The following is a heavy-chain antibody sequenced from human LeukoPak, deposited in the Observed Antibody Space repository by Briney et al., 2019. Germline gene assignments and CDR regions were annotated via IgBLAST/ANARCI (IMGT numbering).Heavy chain of an antibody. V-gene: IGHV1-69*04. D-gene: IGHD1-7*01. CDR3: ARDEGVTGTQEDAIY. CDR1: GGTFSSYA. CDR2: IIPILGIA. J-gene: IGHJ4*02. Sequence: SVKVSCKASGGTFSSYAISWVRQAPGQGLEWMGRIIPILGIANYAQKFQGRVTITADKSTSTAYMELSSLRSEDTAVYYCARDEGVTGTQEDAIYWGQGTLVTVSS.